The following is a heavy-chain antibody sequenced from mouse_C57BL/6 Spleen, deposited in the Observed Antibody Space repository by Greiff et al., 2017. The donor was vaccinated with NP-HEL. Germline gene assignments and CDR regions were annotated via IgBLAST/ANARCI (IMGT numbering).Heavy chain of an antibody. J-gene: IGHJ1*03. D-gene: IGHD1-1*01. Sequence: VQLKESGAELVRPGSSVKMSCKTSGYTFTSYGINWVKQRPGQGLEWIGYIYIGNGYTEYNEKFKGKATLTSDTSSSTAYMQLSSLTSEDSAIYFCARGSSITTVVEWYFDVWGTGTTVTVSS. CDR3: ARGSSITTVVEWYFDV. CDR1: GYTFTSYG. V-gene: IGHV1-58*01. CDR2: IYIGNGYT.